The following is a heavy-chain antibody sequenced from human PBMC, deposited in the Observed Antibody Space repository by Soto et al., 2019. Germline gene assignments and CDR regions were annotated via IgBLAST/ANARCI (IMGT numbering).Heavy chain of an antibody. CDR1: GFTFSSYA. Sequence: PGGSLRLSCSASGFTFSSYAMHWVRQAPGKGLEYVSAISSNGGSTYYADSVKGRFTISRDNSKNTLYLQMSSLRAEDTAVYYCVKDSSSWPQPYYYYYGMDVWGQGTTVTVPS. D-gene: IGHD6-13*01. V-gene: IGHV3-64D*06. CDR2: ISSNGGST. J-gene: IGHJ6*02. CDR3: VKDSSSWPQPYYYYYGMDV.